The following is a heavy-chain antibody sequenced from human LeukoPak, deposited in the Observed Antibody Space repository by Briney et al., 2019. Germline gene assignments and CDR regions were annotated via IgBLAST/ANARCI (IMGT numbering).Heavy chain of an antibody. CDR2: IIPILGIA. J-gene: IGHJ1*01. CDR1: GCTFSSYA. D-gene: IGHD6-19*01. V-gene: IGHV1-69*04. CDR3: ARPPSIAVAGSEDAEYFQH. Sequence: ASVKVSCKASGCTFSSYAISWVRQAPGQGLEWMGRIIPILGIANYAQKFQGRVTITADKSTSTACMELSSLRSEDTAVYYCARPPSIAVAGSEDAEYFQHWGQGTLVTVSS.